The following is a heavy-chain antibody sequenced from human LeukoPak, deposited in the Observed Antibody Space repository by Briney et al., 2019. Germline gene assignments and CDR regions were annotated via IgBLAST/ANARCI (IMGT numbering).Heavy chain of an antibody. CDR2: IIPILGIA. D-gene: IGHD3-22*01. J-gene: IGHJ4*02. CDR3: ARDAWVYYDSSGYYQIDY. V-gene: IGHV1-69*04. Sequence: ASVKVSCKASGGTFSSYAISWVRQAPGQGLEWMGRIIPILGIANYAQKFQGRVTITADKSTSTAYMELSSLRSEDTAVYYCARDAWVYYDSSGYYQIDYWGQGTLVTVS. CDR1: GGTFSSYA.